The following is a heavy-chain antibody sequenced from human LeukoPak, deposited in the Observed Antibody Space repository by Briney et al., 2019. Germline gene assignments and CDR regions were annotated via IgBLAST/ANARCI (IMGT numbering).Heavy chain of an antibody. D-gene: IGHD6-6*01. J-gene: IGHJ6*03. V-gene: IGHV4-39*07. Sequence: SETLSLTCTVSGGSISSSSYYWGWIRQPPGKGLEWIGSIYYSGSTYYNPSLKSRVTISVDTSKNQFSLKLSSVTAADTAVYYCARAVGQYSSSSLYYYYMDVWGKGTTVTVSS. CDR2: IYYSGST. CDR3: ARAVGQYSSSSLYYYYMDV. CDR1: GGSISSSSYY.